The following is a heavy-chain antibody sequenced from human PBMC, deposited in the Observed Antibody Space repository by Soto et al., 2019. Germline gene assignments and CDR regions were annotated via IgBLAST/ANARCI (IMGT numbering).Heavy chain of an antibody. CDR2: LYDLDGT. J-gene: IGHJ3*02. D-gene: IGHD1-1*01. Sequence: GGSLRLSCAAFGFTISGKKYVAWVRQAPGKGLEWVSALYDLDGTYYADSVKGRFTTSSDSSRTTVYLQMNSLRPDDTAVYSCATWHLQEHAYDIWGQGTMVTVSS. CDR1: GFTISGKKY. V-gene: IGHV3-53*01. CDR3: ATWHLQEHAYDI.